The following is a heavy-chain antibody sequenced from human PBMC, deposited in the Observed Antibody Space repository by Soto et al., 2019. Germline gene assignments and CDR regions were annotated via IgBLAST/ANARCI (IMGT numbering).Heavy chain of an antibody. V-gene: IGHV1-2*04. Sequence: ASVKVSCKASGYTFTGYYMHWVRQAPGQGLEWMGWINPNSGGTNYAQKFQGWVTMTRDTSISTAYMELSRLRSDDTAVYYCARAVGGLLWFGELHWFDPWGQGTLVTVSS. D-gene: IGHD3-10*01. CDR1: GYTFTGYY. CDR3: ARAVGGLLWFGELHWFDP. J-gene: IGHJ5*02. CDR2: INPNSGGT.